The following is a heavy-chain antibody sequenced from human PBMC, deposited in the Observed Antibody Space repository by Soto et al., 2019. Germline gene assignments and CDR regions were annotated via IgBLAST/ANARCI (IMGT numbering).Heavy chain of an antibody. J-gene: IGHJ4*02. D-gene: IGHD2-15*01. V-gene: IGHV3-23*01. CDR2: ISGSGGST. CDR1: GFTFSSYA. CDR3: AKDYCSGGSCYPGVDY. Sequence: GGSLRLSCAASGFTFSSYAMSWVRQAPGKGLEWVSAISGSGGSTYYADSVKGRFTISRDNSKNTLYLQMNSLRAEDTAVYYCAKDYCSGGSCYPGVDYWGQGTLVTVSS.